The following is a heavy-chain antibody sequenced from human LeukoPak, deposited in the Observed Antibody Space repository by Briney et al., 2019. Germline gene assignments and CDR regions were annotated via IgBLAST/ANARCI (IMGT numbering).Heavy chain of an antibody. CDR3: ARTVVQDAFDI. D-gene: IGHD2-2*01. Sequence: TSETLSLTCTVSGGSISSGGYYWSWIRQHPGKGLEWIGYIYYSGSTYYNPSLKSRVTISVDTSKNQFSLKLSSVTAADTAVYYCARTVVQDAFDIWGQGTMVTASS. V-gene: IGHV4-31*03. CDR1: GGSISSGGYY. J-gene: IGHJ3*02. CDR2: IYYSGST.